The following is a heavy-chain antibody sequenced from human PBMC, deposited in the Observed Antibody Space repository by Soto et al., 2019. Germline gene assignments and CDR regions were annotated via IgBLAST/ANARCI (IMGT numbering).Heavy chain of an antibody. CDR2: IYHSGST. V-gene: IGHV4-59*01. Sequence: SSGTPSPPCRVSGCSLNSYYLRWVRQPPGKGLDWIGYIYHSGSTNYNPSLKSRVTISLDTSKNQFSLKLSSVTAADTAVYFCAMGTDYGDENWGQGTLVTVSS. J-gene: IGHJ4*02. CDR1: GCSLNSYY. D-gene: IGHD4-17*01. CDR3: AMGTDYGDEN.